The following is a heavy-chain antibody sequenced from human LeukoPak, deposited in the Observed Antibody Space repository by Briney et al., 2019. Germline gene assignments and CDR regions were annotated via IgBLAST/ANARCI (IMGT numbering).Heavy chain of an antibody. CDR1: GGSISSGDYY. CDR3: ARADRIATAYCSGGSCYSGWYFDY. Sequence: SETLSLTCTVSGGSISSGDYYWSWIRQPPGKGLEWIGYIYYSGSTYYNPSRKSRVTISVDTSKNQFSLKLSSVTAADTAVYYRARADRIATAYCSGGSCYSGWYFDYWGQGTLVTVSS. J-gene: IGHJ4*02. CDR2: IYYSGST. D-gene: IGHD2-15*01. V-gene: IGHV4-30-4*01.